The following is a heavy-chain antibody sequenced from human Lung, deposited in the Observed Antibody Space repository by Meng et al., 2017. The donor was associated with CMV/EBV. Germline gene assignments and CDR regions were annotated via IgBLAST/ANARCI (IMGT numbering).Heavy chain of an antibody. CDR3: ARSSGWLTPGGYGMDV. CDR2: ISTSGTTI. V-gene: IGHV3-48*03. D-gene: IGHD2-15*01. Sequence: SXRLSXAASGFTFSSYEMNWVRQAPGKGLEWVAYISTSGTTIYYADSVRGRFTISRDNAKNSLFLQMNSLRAEDTAVYYCARSSGWLTPGGYGMDVWGQGTTVXVSS. J-gene: IGHJ6*02. CDR1: GFTFSSYE.